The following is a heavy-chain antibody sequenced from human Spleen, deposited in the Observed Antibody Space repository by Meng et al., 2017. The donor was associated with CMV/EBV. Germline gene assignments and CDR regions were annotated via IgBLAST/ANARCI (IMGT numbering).Heavy chain of an antibody. V-gene: IGHV3-11*01. CDR2: IGDGGSTI. J-gene: IGHJ4*02. D-gene: IGHD6-13*01. Sequence: GESLKISCAASGFTFSDYYMSWIRQAPGKGLEWVSYIGDGGSTIYYVDSVRGRFTISRDSAKNSLYLQMNSLRAEDTALYYCARDEATAGTAIDYWGQGTLVTVSS. CDR3: ARDEATAGTAIDY. CDR1: GFTFSDYY.